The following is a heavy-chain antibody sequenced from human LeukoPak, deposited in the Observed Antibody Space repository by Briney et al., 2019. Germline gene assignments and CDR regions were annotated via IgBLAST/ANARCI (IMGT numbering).Heavy chain of an antibody. Sequence: GGSLRLSCAAFGFTFSDYSMNWVRQAPGKGLEWVSYISSGSHTIYYADSVKGRFTISRDNAKNSLYLQINTLRDEDTAVYYCARDRNWAFDYWGQGTLVTVSS. CDR3: ARDRNWAFDY. V-gene: IGHV3-48*02. CDR1: GFTFSDYS. CDR2: ISSGSHTI. J-gene: IGHJ4*02. D-gene: IGHD7-27*01.